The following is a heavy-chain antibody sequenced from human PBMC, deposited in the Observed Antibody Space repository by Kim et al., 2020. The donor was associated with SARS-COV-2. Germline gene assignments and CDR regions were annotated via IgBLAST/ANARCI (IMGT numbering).Heavy chain of an antibody. CDR2: IWYDGSNK. CDR1: GFTFSSYG. J-gene: IGHJ4*02. D-gene: IGHD5-12*01. V-gene: IGHV3-33*01. CDR3: ARDRPRGYSGYDRGFCDY. Sequence: GSLRLSCAASGFTFSSYGMHWVRQAPGKGLEWVAVIWYDGSNKYYADSVKGRFTISRDNSKNTLYLQMNSLRAEDTAVYYCARDRPRGYSGYDRGFCDYWGQGTLVTVSS.